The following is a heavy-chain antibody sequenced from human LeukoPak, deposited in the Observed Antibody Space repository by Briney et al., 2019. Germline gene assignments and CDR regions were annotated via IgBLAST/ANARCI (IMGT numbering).Heavy chain of an antibody. D-gene: IGHD5-24*01. J-gene: IGHJ4*02. Sequence: GESLKISCKGSGYSFTNYWIGWVRQMPGKGLEWMGIIYPGGSETRYDPSFQGQVTISADSSTSTAYLQWSSLRASDTAMYYCARASRDGYSQNFDHWGQGTLVTVSS. CDR2: IYPGGSET. CDR1: GYSFTNYW. CDR3: ARASRDGYSQNFDH. V-gene: IGHV5-51*01.